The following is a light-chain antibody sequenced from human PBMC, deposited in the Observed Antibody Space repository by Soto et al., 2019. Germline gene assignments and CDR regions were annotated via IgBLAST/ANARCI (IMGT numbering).Light chain of an antibody. V-gene: IGKV3-11*01. Sequence: EIVMTQSPATLSVSPGERATLSCRASQSVSSNLAWYQQKPGQAPRLLIYDASNRATGIPARFSGSGSGTDFTLTISSLEPEDFALYYWRHRSNWCRRFGPGTEVDIK. CDR2: DAS. CDR3: RHRSNWCRR. CDR1: QSVSSN. J-gene: IGKJ1*01.